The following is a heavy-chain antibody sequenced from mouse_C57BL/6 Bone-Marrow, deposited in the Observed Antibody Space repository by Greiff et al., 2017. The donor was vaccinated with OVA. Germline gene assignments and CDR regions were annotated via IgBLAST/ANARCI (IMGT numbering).Heavy chain of an antibody. J-gene: IGHJ2*01. Sequence: QVQLQQSGAELARPGASVKLSCKASGYTFTSYGISWVKQRTGQGLEWIGEIYPRCGNTYYNEKFKGKATLTADKSSSTAYMELRSLTSEDSAVYFCANYYGSSSHYFDYWGQGTTLTVSS. V-gene: IGHV1-81*01. CDR2: IYPRCGNT. CDR3: ANYYGSSSHYFDY. CDR1: GYTFTSYG. D-gene: IGHD1-1*01.